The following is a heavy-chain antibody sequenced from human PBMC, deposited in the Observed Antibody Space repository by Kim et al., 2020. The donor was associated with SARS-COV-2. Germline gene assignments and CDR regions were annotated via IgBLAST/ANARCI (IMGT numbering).Heavy chain of an antibody. CDR2: ISYDGSNK. D-gene: IGHD2-2*01. CDR1: GFTFSSYA. Sequence: GGSLRLSCAASGFTFSSYAMHWVRQAPGKGLEWVAVISYDGSNKYYADSVKGRFTISRDNSKNTLYLQMNSLRAEDTAVYDCARDQVDCSSTSCPYYYGMDVWGQGTTVTLSS. CDR3: ARDQVDCSSTSCPYYYGMDV. J-gene: IGHJ6*02. V-gene: IGHV3-30*04.